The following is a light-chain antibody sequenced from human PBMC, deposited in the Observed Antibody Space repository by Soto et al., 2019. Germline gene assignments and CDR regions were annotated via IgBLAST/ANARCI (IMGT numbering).Light chain of an antibody. Sequence: EIVMTHSPGTLSLSPWERATLSCRASQSISSNLAWYQQKPGQAPRVIMYGASRRATGIPDRFSGGGSGTDFTLTISRLEPEDFAVYFCQQYAGPPTTFGQGTRLEIK. V-gene: IGKV3-20*01. J-gene: IGKJ5*01. CDR3: QQYAGPPTT. CDR2: GAS. CDR1: QSISSN.